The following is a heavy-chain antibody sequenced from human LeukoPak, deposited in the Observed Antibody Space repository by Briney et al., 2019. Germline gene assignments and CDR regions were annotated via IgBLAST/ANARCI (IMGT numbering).Heavy chain of an antibody. CDR3: ARDRGQWLVSNYYYYGIDV. CDR2: IKQDGSEK. V-gene: IGHV3-7*01. Sequence: GGSLRLSCAASGFTFSSYWMSWIRQAPGKGLEWMANIKQDGSEKYYVDSVKGRFTISRDNAKNSLYLQMNSLRAEDTAVYYCARDRGQWLVSNYYYYGIDVWGQGTTVTVSS. CDR1: GFTFSSYW. J-gene: IGHJ6*02. D-gene: IGHD6-19*01.